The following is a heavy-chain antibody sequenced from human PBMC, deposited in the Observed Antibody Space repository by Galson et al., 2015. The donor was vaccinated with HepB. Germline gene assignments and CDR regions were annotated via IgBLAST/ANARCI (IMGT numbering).Heavy chain of an antibody. CDR1: GGTFNSYA. CDR3: ARDREGEQWLWREYYYYGMDV. D-gene: IGHD6-19*01. Sequence: SVKVSCKASGGTFNSYAISWVRQAPGQGLEWMGGIIPIFGTANYAQKFQGRVTITADESTSTAYMELSSLRSEDTAVYYCARDREGEQWLWREYYYYGMDVWGQGTTVTVSS. V-gene: IGHV1-69*13. CDR2: IIPIFGTA. J-gene: IGHJ6*02.